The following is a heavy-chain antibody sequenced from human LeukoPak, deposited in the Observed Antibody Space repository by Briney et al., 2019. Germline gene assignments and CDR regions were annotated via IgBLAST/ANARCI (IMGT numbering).Heavy chain of an antibody. J-gene: IGHJ4*02. Sequence: PGGSLRLSCAASGFTFSNYAMSWVRQAPGKGLEWVSAISGSADTTYYAHFLNGRFTISRDSSKNTLYLQMNSLRAEDTAVYYCAKDDSSWCSYSFDYWGQGTLVTVSS. CDR3: AKDDSSWCSYSFDY. CDR1: GFTFSNYA. D-gene: IGHD6-13*01. CDR2: ISGSADTT. V-gene: IGHV3-23*01.